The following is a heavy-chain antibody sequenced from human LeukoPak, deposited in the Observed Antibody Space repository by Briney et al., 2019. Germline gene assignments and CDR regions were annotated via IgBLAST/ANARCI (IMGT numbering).Heavy chain of an antibody. CDR3: VRRDNYFDY. CDR2: IYPSDSDA. V-gene: IGHV5-51*01. CDR1: GYNFVRYW. D-gene: IGHD2-21*02. Sequence: GESLKISCKGSGYNFVRYWIGWVRQMPGKGLEWMGIIYPSDSDARYSPSFQGQVTFSADKAINTAYLHWSSLQVSDTAMYYCVRRDNYFDYWGQGSLVTVSS. J-gene: IGHJ4*02.